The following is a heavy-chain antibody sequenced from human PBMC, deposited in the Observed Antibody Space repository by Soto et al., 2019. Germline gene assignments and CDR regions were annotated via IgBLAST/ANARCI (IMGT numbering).Heavy chain of an antibody. V-gene: IGHV3-74*03. D-gene: IGHD3-10*01. CDR3: AKSSPSELLWFVEFPGHYYYYGIDV. CDR1: GFTFSSQW. Sequence: GGSLRLSCAASGFTFSSQWMYWVRQSPGKGPVWVSYINSDGSRIAYADSVKGRFTISRDNAKNTLYLQMNSLRAEDTAVYYCAKSSPSELLWFVEFPGHYYYYGIDVRAQGTTVTGSS. CDR2: INSDGSRI. J-gene: IGHJ6*02.